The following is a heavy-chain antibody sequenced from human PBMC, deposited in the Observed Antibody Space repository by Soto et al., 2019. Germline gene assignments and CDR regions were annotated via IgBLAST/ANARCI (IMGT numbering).Heavy chain of an antibody. D-gene: IGHD1-1*01. CDR2: ISSSSSTI. Sequence: EVQLVESGGGLVQRGGSLRLSCAASGLTFSSYSMNWVRQAPGKGLEWVSYISSSSSTIYYADSVKGRFTISRDTAKNSLYLQMTTLRAYDTAVYYCAFLQASRYYYYGIDVWGQGTTVTVSS. V-gene: IGHV3-48*01. CDR3: AFLQASRYYYYGIDV. CDR1: GLTFSSYS. J-gene: IGHJ6*02.